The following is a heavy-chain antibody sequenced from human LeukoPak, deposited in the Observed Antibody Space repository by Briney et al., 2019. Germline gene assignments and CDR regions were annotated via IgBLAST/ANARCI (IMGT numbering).Heavy chain of an antibody. CDR1: GFTFSSYW. CDR3: ARGFQSSPRAFDI. Sequence: PGGSLRLSCAASGFTFSSYWMSWVRQAPGKGLEWVANIKQDGSEKYYVDSVKGRFTISRDNAKNSLYLQMNSLRAEDTAVYYCARGFQSSPRAFDIWGQGTMVTVSS. V-gene: IGHV3-7*01. D-gene: IGHD6-6*01. J-gene: IGHJ3*02. CDR2: IKQDGSEK.